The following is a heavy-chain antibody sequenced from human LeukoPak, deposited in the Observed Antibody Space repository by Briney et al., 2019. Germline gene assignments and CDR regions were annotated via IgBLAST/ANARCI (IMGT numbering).Heavy chain of an antibody. CDR1: GFTFSSAA. D-gene: IGHD5-24*01. V-gene: IGHV3-23*01. CDR3: AKDIQLST. J-gene: IGHJ3*01. Sequence: GGSLSLSCAASGFTFSSAAMTWVRQAPGKGLEWVSLIGSSGGSTYYADSVKGRFTISRDNSKNTLSLQMNSLRVEDTAIYYCAKDIQLSTWGLGAMVTVSS. CDR2: IGSSGGST.